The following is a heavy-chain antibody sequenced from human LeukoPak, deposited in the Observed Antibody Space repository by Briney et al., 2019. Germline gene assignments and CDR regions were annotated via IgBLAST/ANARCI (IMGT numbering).Heavy chain of an antibody. Sequence: PGGSLRLSCAASGFTFSSYWMSWVRQAPGKGLEWVANISGDGSQKYYVDSVKGRFTISRDYGKNSLYLQMNSLIDADTAVYYCARDYSASGSHDYWGQGTLVTVSS. V-gene: IGHV3-7*04. J-gene: IGHJ4*02. CDR3: ARDYSASGSHDY. D-gene: IGHD3-10*01. CDR2: ISGDGSQK. CDR1: GFTFSSYW.